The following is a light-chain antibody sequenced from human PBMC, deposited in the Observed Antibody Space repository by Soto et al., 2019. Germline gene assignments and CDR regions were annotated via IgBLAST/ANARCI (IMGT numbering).Light chain of an antibody. CDR1: QSVSSS. CDR2: DAS. V-gene: IGKV3-11*01. CDR3: QQRSNWPLS. J-gene: IGKJ4*01. Sequence: EIVLTQSPVTLYLSPGERATLSCRASQSVSSSLAWYQQKPGQAPRLLIYDASNRATGIPARFSGSGSETDFNLTVSSLEPEDFAVYYCQQRSNWPLSFGGGTKVDIK.